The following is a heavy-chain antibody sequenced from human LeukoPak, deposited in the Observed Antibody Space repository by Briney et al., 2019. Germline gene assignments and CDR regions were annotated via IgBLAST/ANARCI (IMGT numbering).Heavy chain of an antibody. CDR1: GFTFSAYG. J-gene: IGHJ6*02. Sequence: GGSLRLSCAASGFTFSAYGMHWVRQAPGKGLEWAAAIWYDGSNEDYSDSVKGRFIISRDNSKNTLYLQMNSLRVEDTAIYYCARAQAVGASYYGMDVWGQGTTVTVSS. D-gene: IGHD1-26*01. CDR3: ARAQAVGASYYGMDV. CDR2: IWYDGSNE. V-gene: IGHV3-33*01.